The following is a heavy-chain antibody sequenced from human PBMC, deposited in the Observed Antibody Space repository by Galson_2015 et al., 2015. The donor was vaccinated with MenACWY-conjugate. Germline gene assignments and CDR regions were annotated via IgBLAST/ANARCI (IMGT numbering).Heavy chain of an antibody. CDR2: ISSSGTTI. Sequence: SLRLSCAASAFTFSSFEMNWVRQAPGTGLEWVSYISSSGTTIYYSDSAKGRFTISRDNAENSLYLQMNSLRAEDTAVYYCARLAVPGLNWGQGTLVTVSS. J-gene: IGHJ4*02. V-gene: IGHV3-48*03. CDR3: ARLAVPGLN. D-gene: IGHD6-19*01. CDR1: AFTFSSFE.